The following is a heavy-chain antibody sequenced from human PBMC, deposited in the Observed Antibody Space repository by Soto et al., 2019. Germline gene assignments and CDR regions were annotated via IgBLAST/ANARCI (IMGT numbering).Heavy chain of an antibody. J-gene: IGHJ6*02. CDR3: SSLPPERYTAYDFPMYV. CDR2: ISGSGGST. D-gene: IGHD5-12*01. CDR1: GFTFSSAA. Sequence: GGSLRLSCAASGFTFSSAAMSWVRQAPGKGLEWVSAISGSGGSTYYADSVKGRFTISRDNSKNTLYLQMNSLRAEDTAVYYCSSLPPERYTAYDFPMYVWGQGTTVTVSS. V-gene: IGHV3-23*01.